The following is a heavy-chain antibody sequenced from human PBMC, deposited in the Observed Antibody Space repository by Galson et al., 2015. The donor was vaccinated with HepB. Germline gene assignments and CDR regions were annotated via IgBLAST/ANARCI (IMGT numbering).Heavy chain of an antibody. V-gene: IGHV3-48*02. D-gene: IGHD3-3*01. J-gene: IGHJ4*02. CDR1: GFTFSSYS. CDR3: ARDRKYYDFWSGFDY. CDR2: ISSSSSTI. Sequence: SLRLSCAASGFTFSSYSMNWVRQAPGKGLEWVSYISSSSSTIYYADSVKGRFTISRDNAKNSLYLQMNSLRDEDTAVYYCARDRKYYDFWSGFDYWGQGTLVTVSS.